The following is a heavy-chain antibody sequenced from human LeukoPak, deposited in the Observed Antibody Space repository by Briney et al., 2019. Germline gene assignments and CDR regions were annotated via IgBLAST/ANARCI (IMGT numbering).Heavy chain of an antibody. J-gene: IGHJ4*02. CDR3: ARNRGGSGWIDY. D-gene: IGHD2-15*01. V-gene: IGHV3-48*01. Sequence: PSETLSLTCTVSGGSISSSSYYWGWIRQPPGKGLEWVSYISSSSSTIYYADSVKGRFTISRDNAKNSLYLQMNSLRAEDTAVYYCARNRGGSGWIDYWGQGALVTVSS. CDR2: ISSSSSTI. CDR1: GGSISSSS.